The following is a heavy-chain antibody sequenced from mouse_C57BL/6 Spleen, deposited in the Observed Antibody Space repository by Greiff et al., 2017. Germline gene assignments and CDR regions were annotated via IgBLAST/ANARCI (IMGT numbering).Heavy chain of an antibody. J-gene: IGHJ1*03. CDR3: ASQFGGGYFDV. CDR1: GYAFSSSW. CDR2: IYPGDGDT. V-gene: IGHV1-82*01. Sequence: QVQLKQSGPELVKPGASVKISCKASGYAFSSSWMNWVKQRPGKGLEWIGRIYPGDGDTNYNGKFKGKATLTADKSSSTAYMQLSSLTSGDSAVYFYASQFGGGYFDVWGTGTTVTVSA.